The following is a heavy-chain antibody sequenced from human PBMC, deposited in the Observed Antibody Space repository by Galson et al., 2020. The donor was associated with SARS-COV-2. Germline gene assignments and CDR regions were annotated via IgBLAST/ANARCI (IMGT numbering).Heavy chain of an antibody. CDR2: ITSDGSNK. CDR1: GFTISSSG. CDR3: AADYGDNTINYYYGMDV. Sequence: GGSLRLSCATSGFTISSSGMHWVRQAPGKGLEWVAIITSDGSNKNYANSVKGRFTISRDNSKNTLYLEMNSLGVEDTAVYYCAADYGDNTINYYYGMDVWGQGTTVTVSS. J-gene: IGHJ6*02. V-gene: IGHV3-30*03. D-gene: IGHD4-17*01.